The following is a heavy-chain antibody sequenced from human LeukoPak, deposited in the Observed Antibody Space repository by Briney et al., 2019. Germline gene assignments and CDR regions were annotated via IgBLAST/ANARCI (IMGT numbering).Heavy chain of an antibody. CDR3: ARATYDLLTGYYLDS. J-gene: IGHJ4*02. CDR1: GGSITSGRYY. D-gene: IGHD3-9*01. Sequence: SQTLSLTCSVSGGSITSGRYYWTWIRQYPEKGLEWIGYSYYSGSTHFKPSLKSRATISLDKSKNQFSLNLTSATVADTAVYYCARATYDLLTGYYLDSWGQGTLVTVSS. V-gene: IGHV4-31*03. CDR2: SYYSGST.